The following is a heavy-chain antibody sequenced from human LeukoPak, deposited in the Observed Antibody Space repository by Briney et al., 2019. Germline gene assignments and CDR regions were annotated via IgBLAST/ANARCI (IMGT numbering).Heavy chain of an antibody. CDR2: INHSGST. D-gene: IGHD3-3*01. CDR1: GGSFSGYY. Sequence: SETLSLTCAVYGGSFSGYYWSWIRQPPGKGLEWIGEINHSGSTNYNPSLKSRVTISVDTSKNQFSLKLSSVTAADTAVYYCAKGDFWSGYYIGEEYFDYWGQGTLVTVSS. CDR3: AKGDFWSGYYIGEEYFDY. V-gene: IGHV4-34*01. J-gene: IGHJ4*02.